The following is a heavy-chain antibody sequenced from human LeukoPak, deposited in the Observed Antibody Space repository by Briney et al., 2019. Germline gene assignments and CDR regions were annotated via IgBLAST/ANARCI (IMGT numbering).Heavy chain of an antibody. CDR1: GGSIRSSSYS. Sequence: SETLSLTCTVPGGSIRSSSYSWSWIRQPPGKGLEWIGEINHSGSTKYNPSLKSRVTISVDTSKNQFSLKLSCVTAADTAWDYCARVQLRSLFDYWGQGTLVTVSS. V-gene: IGHV4-39*07. CDR3: ARVQLRSLFDY. CDR2: INHSGST. D-gene: IGHD6-6*01. J-gene: IGHJ4*02.